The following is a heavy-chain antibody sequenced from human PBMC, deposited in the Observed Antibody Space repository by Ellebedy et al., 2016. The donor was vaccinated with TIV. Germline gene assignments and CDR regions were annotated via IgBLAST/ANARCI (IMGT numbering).Heavy chain of an antibody. V-gene: IGHV5-51*01. D-gene: IGHD3-9*01. J-gene: IGHJ5*01. Sequence: GESLKISCKGFRYSFTRYWIGWVRQMPGKGLEWMGIIYLGDSDTRYSPSFQGQVTISADKSISTAYLQWSSLKASDTAMYYCARHFDDWFDPWGQGTTVTVSS. CDR3: ARHFDDWFDP. CDR2: IYLGDSDT. CDR1: RYSFTRYW.